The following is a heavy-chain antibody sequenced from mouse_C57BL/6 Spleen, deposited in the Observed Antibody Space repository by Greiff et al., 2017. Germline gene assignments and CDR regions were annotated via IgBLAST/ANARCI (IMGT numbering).Heavy chain of an antibody. CDR1: GFTFSDYG. CDR3: AKQLHAMDY. CDR2: ISSGSSTI. D-gene: IGHD3-3*01. J-gene: IGHJ4*01. Sequence: DVMLVESGGGLVKPGGSLKLSCAASGFTFSDYGMHWVRQAPEKGLEWVAYISSGSSTIYYADTVKGRFTISRDNAKNTLFLQMTSLRSEDTAMYYCAKQLHAMDYWGQGTSVTVSS. V-gene: IGHV5-17*01.